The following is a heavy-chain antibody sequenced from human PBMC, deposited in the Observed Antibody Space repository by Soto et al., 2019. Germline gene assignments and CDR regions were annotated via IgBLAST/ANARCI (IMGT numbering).Heavy chain of an antibody. J-gene: IGHJ1*01. CDR3: VRDENIIWYSGHYRH. CDR1: GFTFDDSA. V-gene: IGHV3-9*01. CDR2: INWNSGSI. Sequence: SLRLSCAASGFTFDDSALHRVRQVPGKGLEWASGINWNSGSIGYGDSVKGRFATFRDNDKNFLHLQMNSLSAEDTAYYYCVRDENIIWYSGHYRHWGQGTLVTVSS. D-gene: IGHD1-26*01.